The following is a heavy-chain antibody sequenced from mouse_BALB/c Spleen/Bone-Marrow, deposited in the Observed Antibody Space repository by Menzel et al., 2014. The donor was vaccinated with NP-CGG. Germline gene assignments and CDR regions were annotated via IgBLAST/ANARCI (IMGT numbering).Heavy chain of an antibody. J-gene: IGHJ3*01. D-gene: IGHD2-4*01. Sequence: QVQLKDSGPGLVAPSQSLSITCTVSGFSLTTYGVHWVRQPPGKGLEWLGVIWSGGNTNFNSALMPRLSISKDNSKSQVYLKVNGLQTDDTAMYYCARFYFDYDGAWFAYWGQGTLITVSA. CDR3: ARFYFDYDGAWFAY. V-gene: IGHV2-9*02. CDR1: GFSLTTYG. CDR2: IWSGGNT.